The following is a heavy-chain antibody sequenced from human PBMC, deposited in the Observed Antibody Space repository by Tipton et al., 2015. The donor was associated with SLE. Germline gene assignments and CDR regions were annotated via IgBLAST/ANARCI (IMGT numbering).Heavy chain of an antibody. CDR3: ARDGFLEWSYAFDI. CDR2: IYYSGST. V-gene: IGHV4-59*11. D-gene: IGHD3-3*01. CDR1: GGSISSHY. Sequence: TLSLTCTVSGGSISSHYWSWIRQPPGKGLEWIGYIYYSGSTNYNPPLKSRVTISVDTSKNQFSLKLSSVTAADTAVYYCARDGFLEWSYAFDIWGQGTMVTVSS. J-gene: IGHJ3*02.